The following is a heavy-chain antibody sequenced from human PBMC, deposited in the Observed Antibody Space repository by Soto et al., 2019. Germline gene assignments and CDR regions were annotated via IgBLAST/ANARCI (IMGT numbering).Heavy chain of an antibody. CDR2: IMPIFAAP. CDR1: GGTISTNV. D-gene: IGHD2-15*01. Sequence: QVQLMQSGAEVKKPGSSVKVSCKASGGTISTNVISWVRQAPGQGLEWMGEIMPIFAAPNNAQKFQGRLTIAADTSMTTVYMELSSRTSEYTAVYFCATGARYCSGGSCYPDDWGQGTLVIVSS. V-gene: IGHV1-69*06. J-gene: IGHJ4*02. CDR3: ATGARYCSGGSCYPDD.